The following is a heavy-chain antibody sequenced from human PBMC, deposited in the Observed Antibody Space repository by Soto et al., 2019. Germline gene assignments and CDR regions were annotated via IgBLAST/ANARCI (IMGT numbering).Heavy chain of an antibody. CDR2: IYYSGST. J-gene: IGHJ4*02. V-gene: IGHV4-39*01. CDR3: ASLGSSGWYLDY. Sequence: KGSETLSLTCTVSGGSISSSSYYWGWIRQPPGKGLEWIGSIYYSGSTYYNPSLKSRVTISVDTSKNQFSLKLSSVTAADTAVYYCASLGSSGWYLDYWGQGTLVTVSS. CDR1: GGSISSSSYY. D-gene: IGHD6-19*01.